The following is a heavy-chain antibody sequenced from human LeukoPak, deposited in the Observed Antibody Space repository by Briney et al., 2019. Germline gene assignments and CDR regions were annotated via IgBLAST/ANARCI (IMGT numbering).Heavy chain of an antibody. V-gene: IGHV3-64*01. Sequence: GGSLRLSCAASGFTFSSYAMHWVRQAPGKGLEYVSAISSNGGSTYYANSVKGRFTISRDNSKNTLYLQMGSLRAEDMAVYYCARVGAFQSGSYYDAFDIWGQGTMVTVSS. CDR1: GFTFSSYA. CDR2: ISSNGGST. D-gene: IGHD1-26*01. CDR3: ARVGAFQSGSYYDAFDI. J-gene: IGHJ3*02.